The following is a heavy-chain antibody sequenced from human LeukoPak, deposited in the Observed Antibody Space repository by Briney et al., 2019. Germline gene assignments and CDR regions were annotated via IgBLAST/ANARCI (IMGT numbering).Heavy chain of an antibody. J-gene: IGHJ5*02. CDR3: ARVVVVPAATPANWFDP. CDR2: ISAYNGNT. D-gene: IGHD2-2*01. V-gene: IGHV1-18*01. CDR1: GYTFTSYG. Sequence: ASVKVSCKASGYTFTSYGISWVRQAPGQGLEWMGWISAYNGNTNYAQKLQGRVTMTTDTSTSTAYMELRSLRSDDTAVYYCARVVVVPAATPANWFDPWGQGTLVTVSS.